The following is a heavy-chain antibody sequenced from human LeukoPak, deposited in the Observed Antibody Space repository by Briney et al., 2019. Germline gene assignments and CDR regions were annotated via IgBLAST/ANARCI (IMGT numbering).Heavy chain of an antibody. CDR3: ARVGCRGGSCSSRGDYYYGMDV. D-gene: IGHD2-15*01. Sequence: GESLRLSCAASGFTFSSYSMNWVRQAPGKGLEWVSSISGTGNFVHYADSVKGRFTISRDNAKNSLYLQMDSLRGEDTAVYFCARVGCRGGSCSSRGDYYYGMDVWGKGTTVTVSS. J-gene: IGHJ6*04. V-gene: IGHV3-21*06. CDR2: ISGTGNFV. CDR1: GFTFSSYS.